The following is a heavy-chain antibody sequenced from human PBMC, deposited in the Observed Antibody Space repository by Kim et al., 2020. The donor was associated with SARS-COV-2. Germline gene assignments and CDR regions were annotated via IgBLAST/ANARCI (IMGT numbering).Heavy chain of an antibody. CDR1: GYTFTSYG. J-gene: IGHJ6*02. Sequence: ASVKVSCKASGYTFTSYGISWVRQAPGQGLEWMGWISAYNGNTNYAQKLQGRVTMTTDTSTSTAYMELRSLRSDDTAVYYCARAIVVVPAANAVSYYYYYYGMDVWGQGTTVTVSS. CDR2: ISAYNGNT. V-gene: IGHV1-18*01. CDR3: ARAIVVVPAANAVSYYYYYYGMDV. D-gene: IGHD2-2*01.